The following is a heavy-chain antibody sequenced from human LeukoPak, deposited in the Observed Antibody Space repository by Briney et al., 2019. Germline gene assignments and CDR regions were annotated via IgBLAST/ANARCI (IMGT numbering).Heavy chain of an antibody. CDR3: ARFSGVWLVKRSGFDY. Sequence: PSETLSLTCAVYGGSFSGYYWSWIRQPPGKGLEWIGEINHSGSTNYNPSLKSRVTISVDTSKNQFSLKLSSVTAADTAVYCCARFSGVWLVKRSGFDYWGQGTLVTVSS. CDR2: INHSGST. V-gene: IGHV4-34*01. D-gene: IGHD6-19*01. J-gene: IGHJ4*02. CDR1: GGSFSGYY.